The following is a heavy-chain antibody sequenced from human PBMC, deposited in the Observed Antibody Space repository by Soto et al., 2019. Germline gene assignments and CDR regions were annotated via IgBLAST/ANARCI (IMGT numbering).Heavy chain of an antibody. CDR3: AKDSGYNWNPIGYFDD. D-gene: IGHD1-20*01. CDR1: GFTFSSYG. Sequence: GGSLRLSCAASGFTFSSYGMHWVRQAPGKGLEWVAVISYDGSNKYYADSVKGRFTISRDNSKNTLYLQMNSLRAEDTAVYYCAKDSGYNWNPIGYFDDPGQRTLVTVSS. CDR2: ISYDGSNK. J-gene: IGHJ4*02. V-gene: IGHV3-30*18.